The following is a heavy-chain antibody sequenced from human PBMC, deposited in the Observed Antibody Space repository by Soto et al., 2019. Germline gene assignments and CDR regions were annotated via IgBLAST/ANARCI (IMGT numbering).Heavy chain of an antibody. J-gene: IGHJ5*02. CDR2: IYYSGST. CDR3: ARLRGNWFDP. V-gene: IGHV4-39*01. Sequence: SETLSLTCTVSGGSISSSSYYWGWIRQPPGKGLEWIGSIYYSGSTYYNPSLKSRVTISVDTSKNQFSLKLSSVTAADTAVYYCARLRGNWFDPWGQGTLVTVS. CDR1: GGSISSSSYY.